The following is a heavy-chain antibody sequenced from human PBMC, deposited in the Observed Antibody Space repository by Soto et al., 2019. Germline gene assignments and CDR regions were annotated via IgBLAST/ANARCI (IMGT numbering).Heavy chain of an antibody. Sequence: QVQLQESGPGLVKPSQTLSLTCTVSGGSISSGGYYWSWIRQHPGKGLEWIGYIYYSGSTYYNPCLECSVTMSVDTSKDQCSLKLSSVTGAETAVYYCARGVSDIVVVPAANHTYYFSGLDVWGQGTTVTVSS. J-gene: IGHJ6*02. CDR1: GGSISSGGYY. CDR3: ARGVSDIVVVPAANHTYYFSGLDV. D-gene: IGHD2-2*01. CDR2: IYYSGST. V-gene: IGHV4-31*03.